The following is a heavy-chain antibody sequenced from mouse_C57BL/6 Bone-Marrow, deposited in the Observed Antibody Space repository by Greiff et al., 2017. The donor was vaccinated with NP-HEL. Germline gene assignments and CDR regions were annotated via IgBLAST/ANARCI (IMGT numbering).Heavy chain of an antibody. D-gene: IGHD1-1*01. CDR3: ARRKVYYGSRGALDY. V-gene: IGHV1-55*01. CDR1: GYTFTSYW. Sequence: VQLQQPGAELVKPGASVKMSCKASGYTFTSYWITWVKQRPGQGLEWIGDIYPGSGSTNYNEKFKSKATLTVDTSSSTAYMQLSSLTSEDSAVYYCARRKVYYGSRGALDYWGQGTTLTVSS. CDR2: IYPGSGST. J-gene: IGHJ2*01.